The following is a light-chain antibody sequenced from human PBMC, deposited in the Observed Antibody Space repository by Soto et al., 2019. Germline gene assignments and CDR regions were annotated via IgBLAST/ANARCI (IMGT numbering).Light chain of an antibody. V-gene: IGKV3-20*01. CDR3: QQYGSSGT. CDR2: GAS. CDR1: QSLSNNIY. J-gene: IGKJ1*01. Sequence: EVVMTQSPGTLSLSPGERATLSCRASQSLSNNIYLAWYQQKPGQAPRLLIYGASNRATGIPDRFSGSGSGTDFTLTISRLEPEDFAVYYCQQYGSSGTFGQGTKVDIK.